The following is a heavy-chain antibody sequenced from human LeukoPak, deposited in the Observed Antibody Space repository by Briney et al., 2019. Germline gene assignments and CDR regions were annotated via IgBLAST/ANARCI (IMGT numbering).Heavy chain of an antibody. V-gene: IGHV1-69*04. CDR3: ARDLSSSSTIFDY. D-gene: IGHD6-6*01. J-gene: IGHJ4*02. Sequence: GASVKVSCKASGGTFSSYAISWVRQAPGQGLEWMGRIIPILGIANYAQKFQGRVTITADKSTSTAYMELSSLRSEDTAVYYCARDLSSSSTIFDYWGQGTLVTVSS. CDR1: GGTFSSYA. CDR2: IIPILGIA.